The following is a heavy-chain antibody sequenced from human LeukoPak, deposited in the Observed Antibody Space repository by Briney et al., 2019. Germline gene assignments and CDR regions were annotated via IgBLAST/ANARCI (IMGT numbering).Heavy chain of an antibody. V-gene: IGHV1-2*04. Sequence: ASVKVSCKASGGTFSSYAISWVRQAPGQGLEWMGWINPNSGGTNYAQKFQGWVTMTRDTSISTAYMELSRLRSDDTAVYYCARSPHIGRECLYSFDYGAQGPLAPVPP. CDR3: ARSPHIGRECLYSFDY. CDR2: INPNSGGT. J-gene: IGHJ4*02. CDR1: GGTFSSYA. D-gene: IGHD3-3*01.